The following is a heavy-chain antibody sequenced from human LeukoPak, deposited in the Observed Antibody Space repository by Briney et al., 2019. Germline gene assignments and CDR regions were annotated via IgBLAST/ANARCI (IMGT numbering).Heavy chain of an antibody. CDR1: GFSFSTSGMC. CDR3: ARIFRAAGDY. CDR2: IDWDDDK. D-gene: IGHD6-25*01. V-gene: IGHV2-70*11. Sequence: SGPTPVNPTQTLTLTCTFSGFSFSTSGMCVSWIRQPPGKALEWLARIDWDDDKYYSTSLKTRLTISKDTSKNQVVLTMTNMDPVDTATYYCARIFRAAGDYWGQGTLVTVSS. J-gene: IGHJ4*02.